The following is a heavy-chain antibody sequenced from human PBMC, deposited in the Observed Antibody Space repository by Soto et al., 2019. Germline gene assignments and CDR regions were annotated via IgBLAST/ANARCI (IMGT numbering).Heavy chain of an antibody. J-gene: IGHJ6*02. CDR2: ISWNSGSI. D-gene: IGHD1-26*01. Sequence: GGSLRLSCAASGFTFDDYAMHWVRQAPGKGLEWVSGISWNSGSIGYADSVKGRFTISRDNAKNSLYLQVNSLRAEDTALYYCAKDGLVGAGHYYYGMDVWGQGTTVTVSS. V-gene: IGHV3-9*01. CDR1: GFTFDDYA. CDR3: AKDGLVGAGHYYYGMDV.